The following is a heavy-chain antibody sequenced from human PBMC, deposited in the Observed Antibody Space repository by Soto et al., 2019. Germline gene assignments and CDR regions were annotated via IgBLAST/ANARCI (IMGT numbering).Heavy chain of an antibody. Sequence: SETLSLTRTITCGSIGSSGCYWSWIRQHPGKGLEWIGYIYYSGSTNYNPSLKSRVTISVDTSKNQFSLKLSSVTAADTAVYYCARRGDYYDFDDAFDIWGQGTMVT. CDR2: IYYSGST. J-gene: IGHJ3*02. V-gene: IGHV4-61*08. CDR3: ARRGDYYDFDDAFDI. D-gene: IGHD3-22*01. CDR1: CGSIGSSGCY.